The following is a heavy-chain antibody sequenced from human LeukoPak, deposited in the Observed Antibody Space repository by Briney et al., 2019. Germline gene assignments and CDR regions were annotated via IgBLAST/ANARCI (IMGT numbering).Heavy chain of an antibody. V-gene: IGHV3-21*04. J-gene: IGHJ4*02. D-gene: IGHD2-2*01. CDR1: GYTFNTYT. CDR3: ARGTHCSSTSCSVY. CDR2: IDSSTSYI. Sequence: GGSLRLSCAASGYTFNTYTMNWVRQAPGKGLEWVSSIDSSTSYIYYADSVKGRFTISRDNSKNTLDLQMNSLRAEDTAVYYCARGTHCSSTSCSVYWGQGTLVTVSS.